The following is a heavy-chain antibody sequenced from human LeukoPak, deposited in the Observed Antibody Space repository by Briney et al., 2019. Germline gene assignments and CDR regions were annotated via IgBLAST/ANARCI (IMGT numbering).Heavy chain of an antibody. CDR1: GYSISSGYY. V-gene: IGHV4-38-2*02. CDR3: ASGLLIFYDSSGPIDY. CDR2: IYHSGST. D-gene: IGHD3-22*01. Sequence: PSETLSLTCTVSGYSISSGYYWGWIQQPPGKGLEWIGSIYHSGSTYYNPSLKSRVTISVDTSKNQFSLKLSSVTAADTAVYYCASGLLIFYDSSGPIDYWGQGTLVTVSS. J-gene: IGHJ4*02.